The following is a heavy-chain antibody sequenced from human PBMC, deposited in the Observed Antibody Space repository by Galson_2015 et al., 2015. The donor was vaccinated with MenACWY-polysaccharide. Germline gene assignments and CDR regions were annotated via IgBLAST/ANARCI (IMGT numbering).Heavy chain of an antibody. CDR2: MNPNSGNT. CDR1: GYTLISYD. V-gene: IGHV1-8*01. CDR3: ARVGYYDSSGYLNWFDP. Sequence: SVKVSCKASGYTLISYDFNWVRQATGQGLEWMGWMNPNSGNTGYAQKFQGRVTMTRNTSISTAYMELSSLRSEDTAVYYCARVGYYDSSGYLNWFDPWGQGTLVTVSS. J-gene: IGHJ5*02. D-gene: IGHD3-22*01.